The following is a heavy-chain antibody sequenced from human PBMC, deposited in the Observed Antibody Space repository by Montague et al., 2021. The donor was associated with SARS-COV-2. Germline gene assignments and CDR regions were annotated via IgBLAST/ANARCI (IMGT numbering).Heavy chain of an antibody. CDR2: IYSDGRI. V-gene: IGHV3-53*04. CDR1: GFSVSGNY. D-gene: IGHD5-12*01. J-gene: IGHJ3*01. Sequence: SLRLSCAASGFSVSGNYMSWVRQAPGKGLEWVSSIYSDGRIYYVDSVKGRFTISRHSSSNTLHLQMSSLSSDDTAVYYCAKAPYADRCYDLGAFDLWGQGTMVTVS. CDR3: AKAPYADRCYDLGAFDL.